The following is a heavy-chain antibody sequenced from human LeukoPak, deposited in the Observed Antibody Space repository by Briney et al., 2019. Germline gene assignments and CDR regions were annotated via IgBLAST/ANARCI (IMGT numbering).Heavy chain of an antibody. CDR2: IYNSEST. V-gene: IGHV4-59*11. Sequence: PSETLSLNCSVSGASIKNHYWSWIRQPPGKGLEWIGFIYNSESTIYNPSLESRVTISVDTSKNQFSLKLSSVTAADTAVYYCARDPSPDYDFWSGRGDYWGQGTLVTVSS. CDR1: GASIKNHY. CDR3: ARDPSPDYDFWSGRGDY. J-gene: IGHJ4*02. D-gene: IGHD3-3*01.